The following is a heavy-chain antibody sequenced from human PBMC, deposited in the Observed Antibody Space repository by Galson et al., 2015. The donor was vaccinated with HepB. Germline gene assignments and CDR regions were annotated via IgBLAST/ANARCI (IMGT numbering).Heavy chain of an antibody. CDR1: GGTFSSYA. J-gene: IGHJ5*02. D-gene: IGHD3-22*01. V-gene: IGHV1-69*05. CDR3: ARVRPNHRLTYDSSGSIKGGGFGWFDP. Sequence: SVKVSCKASGGTFSSYAISWVRQAPGQGLEWMGGIIPIFGTANYAQKLQGRVTMTTDTSTSTAYMELRSLRSDDTAVYYCARVRPNHRLTYDSSGSIKGGGFGWFDPWGQGTLVTVSS. CDR2: IIPIFGTA.